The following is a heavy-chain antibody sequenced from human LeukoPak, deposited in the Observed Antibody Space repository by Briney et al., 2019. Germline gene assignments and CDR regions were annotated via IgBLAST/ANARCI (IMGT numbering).Heavy chain of an antibody. V-gene: IGHV1-2*02. CDR3: ARDHYYDSGGYVDAFDI. D-gene: IGHD3-22*01. CDR2: INPNSGGT. J-gene: IGHJ3*02. CDR1: GYTFTGYY. Sequence: GASVKVSCKASGYTFTGYYMHWVRQAPGQGLEWMGWINPNSGGTNYAQKLQGRVTMTTDTSTSTAYMELRSLRSDDTAVYYCARDHYYDSGGYVDAFDIWGQGTMVTVSS.